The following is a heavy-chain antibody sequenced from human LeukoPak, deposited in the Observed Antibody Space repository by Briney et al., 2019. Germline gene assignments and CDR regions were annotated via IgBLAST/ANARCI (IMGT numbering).Heavy chain of an antibody. D-gene: IGHD2-21*01. V-gene: IGHV4-30-2*01. CDR1: GGSISSGGYY. J-gene: IGHJ4*02. Sequence: SQNLSLTCTVSGGSISSGGYYWSWIRQPPGKGLEWIGYIYHSGSTYYNPSLKSRVTISVDRSKNQFSLKLSSVTAADTAVYYCASRPEALCGGDCISFDYWGQGTLVTVSS. CDR2: IYHSGST. CDR3: ASRPEALCGGDCISFDY.